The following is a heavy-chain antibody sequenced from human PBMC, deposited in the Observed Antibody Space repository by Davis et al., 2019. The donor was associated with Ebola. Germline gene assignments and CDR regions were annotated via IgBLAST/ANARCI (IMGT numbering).Heavy chain of an antibody. CDR3: ATSLYYYDSSGYYPDY. Sequence: GESLKISCKGSGYSFTSYWISWVRQMPGKGLEWMGIIYPGDSDTRYSPSFQGQVTISADKSISTAYLQWSSLKASDTAMYYCATSLYYYDSSGYYPDYWGQGTLVTVSS. J-gene: IGHJ4*02. D-gene: IGHD3-22*01. CDR1: GYSFTSYW. CDR2: IYPGDSDT. V-gene: IGHV5-51*01.